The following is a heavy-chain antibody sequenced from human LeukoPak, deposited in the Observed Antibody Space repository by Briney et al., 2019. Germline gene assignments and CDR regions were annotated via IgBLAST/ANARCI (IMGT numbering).Heavy chain of an antibody. J-gene: IGHJ4*02. Sequence: GGSLRLSCAASGFIFNSHSMNWVRQAPGKGLEWVSSISSTSSYIYYADSVKSRFTISRDNAKNSLYLQMNSLRAEDTAVYYCARDSSSWYYFDYWGQGTLVTVSS. V-gene: IGHV3-21*01. CDR3: ARDSSSWYYFDY. D-gene: IGHD6-13*01. CDR2: ISSTSSYI. CDR1: GFIFNSHS.